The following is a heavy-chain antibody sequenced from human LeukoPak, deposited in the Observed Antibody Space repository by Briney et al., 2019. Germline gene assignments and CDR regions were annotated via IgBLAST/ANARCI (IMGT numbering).Heavy chain of an antibody. CDR2: ISWNSGSI. D-gene: IGHD6-13*01. J-gene: IGHJ4*02. V-gene: IGHV3-9*03. CDR1: GFTFDDYA. Sequence: GRSPRLSCAASGFTFDDYAMHWVRQAPGKGLEWVSGISWNSGSIGYADSVKGRFTISRDNAKNSLYLQMNSLRAEDMALYYCAKDIGYSSSWYYFDYWGQGTLVTVSS. CDR3: AKDIGYSSSWYYFDY.